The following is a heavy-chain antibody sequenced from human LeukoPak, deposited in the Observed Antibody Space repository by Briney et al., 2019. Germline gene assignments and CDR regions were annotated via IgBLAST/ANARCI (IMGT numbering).Heavy chain of an antibody. V-gene: IGHV4-34*01. CDR2: INHSGST. CDR3: ARGLYDWPPRNWFDP. Sequence: PSETLSLTCAVYGGSFNAYYWSWIRQPPGKGLEWIGEINHSGSTNYNPSLKSRVTISVDTSKNQFSLKLSSVTAADTAMYYCARGLYDWPPRNWFDPWGQGTLVTVSS. D-gene: IGHD3-3*01. CDR1: GGSFNAYY. J-gene: IGHJ5*02.